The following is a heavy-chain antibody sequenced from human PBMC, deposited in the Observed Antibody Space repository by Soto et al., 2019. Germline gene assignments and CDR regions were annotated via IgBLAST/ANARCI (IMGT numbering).Heavy chain of an antibody. Sequence: PGGSLRLSCAASGFTFSGSAMHWVRQASGKGLEWVGRIRSKANSYATAYAASVKGRFTISRDDSKNTAYLQMNSLKTEDTAVYYCTRLGDFWSTNYGMAVWGQGTTVTVSS. CDR3: TRLGDFWSTNYGMAV. D-gene: IGHD3-3*01. V-gene: IGHV3-73*01. CDR2: IRSKANSYAT. J-gene: IGHJ6*02. CDR1: GFTFSGSA.